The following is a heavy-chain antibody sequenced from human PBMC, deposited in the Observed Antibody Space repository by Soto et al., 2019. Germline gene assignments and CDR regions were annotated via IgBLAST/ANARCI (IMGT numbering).Heavy chain of an antibody. V-gene: IGHV4-4*02. J-gene: IGHJ5*01. D-gene: IGHD3-9*01. Sequence: SETLSLTCAVSGGSISSSKWWSWVRQSPGKGLQWIGEIDHRGSTNYNPSLKSRVTISVDKSKKQFSLKLKSLTAADTAVYYCAKTPIDGNWYDSWGQGTPVTVSS. CDR2: IDHRGST. CDR1: GGSISSSKW. CDR3: AKTPIDGNWYDS.